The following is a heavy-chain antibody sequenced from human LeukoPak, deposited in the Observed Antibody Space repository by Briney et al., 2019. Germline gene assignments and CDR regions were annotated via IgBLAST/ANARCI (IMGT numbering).Heavy chain of an antibody. CDR1: GGFLNTHA. J-gene: IGHJ6*03. CDR2: IIPVLGAA. Sequence: ASVKVSCKASGGFLNTHAITWVRQAPGEGLEWLGGIIPVLGAAHSAQSFQGRVTITADESTSTAYMEMSSLRSEDTAVYYCATARFRYCSGGSCYSYYYYMDVWGKGTTVTVSS. V-gene: IGHV1-69*13. CDR3: ATARFRYCSGGSCYSYYYYMDV. D-gene: IGHD2-15*01.